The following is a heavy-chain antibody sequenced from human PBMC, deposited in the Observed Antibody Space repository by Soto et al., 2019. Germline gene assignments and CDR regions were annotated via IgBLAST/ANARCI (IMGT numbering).Heavy chain of an antibody. CDR3: ARNILGGTTDY. V-gene: IGHV1-3*01. CDR2: INAGKGDT. CDR1: GYTFTSYD. D-gene: IGHD1-7*01. Sequence: GASVKVSCKASGYTFTSYDINWVRQAPGQGLEWMGWINAGKGDTKYPQRFQGRVTITRDTSASTAYMELSSLRSEDTAVYYCARNILGGTTDYWGPGTLVTVSS. J-gene: IGHJ4*02.